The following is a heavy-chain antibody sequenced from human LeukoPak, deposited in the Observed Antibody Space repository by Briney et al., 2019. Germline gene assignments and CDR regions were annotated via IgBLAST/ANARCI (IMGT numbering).Heavy chain of an antibody. CDR3: AKGNLRSSSSVTDY. Sequence: GGSLRLSCAASGFTFSSYAMSWVRQAPGKGLEWVSAISGSGGSTYYADSVKGRFTISRDNSKNTLYLQMNSLGAEDTAVYYCAKGNLRSSSSVTDYWGQGTLVTVSS. J-gene: IGHJ4*02. CDR2: ISGSGGST. D-gene: IGHD6-6*01. V-gene: IGHV3-23*01. CDR1: GFTFSSYA.